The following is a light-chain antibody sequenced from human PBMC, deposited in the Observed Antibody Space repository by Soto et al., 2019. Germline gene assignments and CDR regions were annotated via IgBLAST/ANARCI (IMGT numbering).Light chain of an antibody. CDR2: GAS. CDR3: QQYHTWPIT. J-gene: IGKJ4*01. Sequence: EIVLTQSPGTLSLSPGERGTLSCRAGQSLSSSSLAWYQQKPGQAPRLLIYGASNRASGVPDRFSGGGSGTEFTLTISSLQSEDCAIYYCQQYHTWPITFGGGTKVEIK. CDR1: QSLSSSS. V-gene: IGKV3-20*01.